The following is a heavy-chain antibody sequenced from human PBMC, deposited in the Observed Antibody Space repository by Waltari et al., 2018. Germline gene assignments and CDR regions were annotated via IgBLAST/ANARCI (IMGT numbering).Heavy chain of an antibody. D-gene: IGHD2-2*01. J-gene: IGHJ5*02. CDR1: GGSISSSSYY. CDR2: IYYSGST. V-gene: IGHV4-39*01. Sequence: HLQLQESGPGLVKPSETLSFTCTVSGGSISSSSYYWGWIRQPPGKGLEWIGSIYYSGSTYYNPSLKSRVTISVDTSKNQFSLKLSSVTAADTAVYYCARHDYCSSTSCYVLNWFDPWGQGTLVTVSS. CDR3: ARHDYCSSTSCYVLNWFDP.